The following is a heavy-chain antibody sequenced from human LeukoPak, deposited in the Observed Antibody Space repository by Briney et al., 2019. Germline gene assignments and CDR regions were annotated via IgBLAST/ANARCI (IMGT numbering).Heavy chain of an antibody. Sequence: GGSLRLSCAASGFTFSSYGMSWVRQAPGKGLEWVSSISGSGGTTYYADSMKGRFTISRDNAKNSLYLQINSLRAEDTAVYYCARDPYSGYYGDYYYYYYMDVWGKGTTVTISS. J-gene: IGHJ6*03. V-gene: IGHV3-23*01. CDR1: GFTFSSYG. CDR3: ARDPYSGYYGDYYYYYYMDV. D-gene: IGHD5-12*01. CDR2: ISGSGGTT.